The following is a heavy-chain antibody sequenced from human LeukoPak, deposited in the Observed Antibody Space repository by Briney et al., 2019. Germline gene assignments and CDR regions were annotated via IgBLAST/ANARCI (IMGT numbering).Heavy chain of an antibody. J-gene: IGHJ3*02. Sequence: GASVKVSCKASGYTFTSYYMHWVRQAPGQGLEWMGIINPSGGSTSYAQKFQGRVTMTRDMSTSTVYMELSSLRSEDTAVYYCASSDILTGYSYDAFDIWGQGTMVTVSS. D-gene: IGHD3-9*01. CDR1: GYTFTSYY. CDR3: ASSDILTGYSYDAFDI. CDR2: INPSGGST. V-gene: IGHV1-46*01.